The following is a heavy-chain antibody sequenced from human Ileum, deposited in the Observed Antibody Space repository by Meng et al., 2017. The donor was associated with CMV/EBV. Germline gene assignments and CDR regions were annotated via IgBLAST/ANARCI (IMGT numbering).Heavy chain of an antibody. CDR3: ARESGYGGAFDF. Sequence: CKASGYTFTSHLMQWVRQAPGQRLEWMGWINTGDDYTTYSRNFQGRAAITRDTSANVVYMELSSLTSEDTAVYYCARESGYGGAFDFWGQGTLVTVSS. CDR1: GYTFTSHL. J-gene: IGHJ4*02. V-gene: IGHV1-3*04. CDR2: INTGDDYT. D-gene: IGHD5-12*01.